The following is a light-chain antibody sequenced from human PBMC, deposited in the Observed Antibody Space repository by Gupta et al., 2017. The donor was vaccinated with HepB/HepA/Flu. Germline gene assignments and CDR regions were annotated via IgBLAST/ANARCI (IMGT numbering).Light chain of an antibody. Sequence: DIQLTQSPSSLSASVGDRITITCRASQSINLYLSWYQQRPGTAPKLLIYAASSLQSGVPSRFSGTGSGTDFTLTISSLQPEDFATYYCQQGYNTPRTFGQGTKLEIK. J-gene: IGKJ2*01. CDR1: QSINLY. CDR3: QQGYNTPRT. V-gene: IGKV1-39*01. CDR2: AAS.